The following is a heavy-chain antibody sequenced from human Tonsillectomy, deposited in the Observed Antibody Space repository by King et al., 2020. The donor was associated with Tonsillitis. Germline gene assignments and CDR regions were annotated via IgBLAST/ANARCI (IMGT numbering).Heavy chain of an antibody. J-gene: IGHJ3*02. D-gene: IGHD3-3*01. CDR1: GYTFTAYY. Sequence: QLVQSGAEVKKPGASVKVSCKASGYTFTAYYVHWVRQAPGQGLEWMGWINPNIGDTNYARKFQGRVTMTRDTSISTAYMELSRLRSDDTALYYCARDYYDFWRGPSGAFDIWGPGTVVTVSS. CDR2: INPNIGDT. CDR3: ARDYYDFWRGPSGAFDI. V-gene: IGHV1-2*02.